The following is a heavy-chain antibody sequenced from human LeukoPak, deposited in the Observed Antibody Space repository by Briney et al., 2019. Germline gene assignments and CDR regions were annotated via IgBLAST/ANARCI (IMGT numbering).Heavy chain of an antibody. CDR3: ARRPLGIAAAGAQDY. CDR2: INHSGST. D-gene: IGHD6-13*01. J-gene: IGHJ4*02. Sequence: SETLSLTCAVYGGSFSNYYWSWIRQPTGKGLEWIGEINHSGSTNYNPSLKSRVTISVDTSKDQFSLKLSSVTAADTSVYYCARRPLGIAAAGAQDYWGQGTQVTVSS. V-gene: IGHV4-34*01. CDR1: GGSFSNYY.